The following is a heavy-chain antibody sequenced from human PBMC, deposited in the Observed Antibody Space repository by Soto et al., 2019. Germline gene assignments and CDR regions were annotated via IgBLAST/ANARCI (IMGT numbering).Heavy chain of an antibody. D-gene: IGHD6-13*01. CDR3: SKRGDSSREGYLFDP. J-gene: IGHJ5*02. V-gene: IGHV3-23*01. Sequence: GGSLRPSCAASGFTSSSNSTSWVRQPPGKGLEWVAAISGIGGSTYYADSVKGRFTISRDNSKNTLYLQLNSLIAEDTAIYYCSKRGDSSREGYLFDPRGQGNLATVSS. CDR1: GFTSSSNS. CDR2: ISGIGGST.